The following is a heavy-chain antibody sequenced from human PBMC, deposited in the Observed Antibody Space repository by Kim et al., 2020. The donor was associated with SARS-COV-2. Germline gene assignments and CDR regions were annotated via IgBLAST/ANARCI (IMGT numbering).Heavy chain of an antibody. CDR2: IDTNTGNP. Sequence: ASVKVSCKASGYTFTTYAIHWVRQAPGQGHEWMGWIDTNTGNPTYAQGFTGRFVFSLDTSVSTAYLQISSLEAEYTAVYYCTRADYDRSGYSDYWGQGTL. CDR3: TRADYDRSGYSDY. V-gene: IGHV7-4-1*02. J-gene: IGHJ4*02. D-gene: IGHD3-22*01. CDR1: GYTFTTYA.